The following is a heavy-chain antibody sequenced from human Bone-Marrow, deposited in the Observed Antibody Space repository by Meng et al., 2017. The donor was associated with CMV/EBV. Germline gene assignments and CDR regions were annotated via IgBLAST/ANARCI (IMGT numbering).Heavy chain of an antibody. J-gene: IGHJ4*02. Sequence: GESLKISCAASGFTFSSYGMHWVRQAPGKGLEWVAVISYDGSNKYYADFVKGRFTISRDNAKNSLYLQMNSLRAEDTAVYYCARAGYDFWSGPVDYWGQGTLVTVSS. CDR3: ARAGYDFWSGPVDY. D-gene: IGHD3-3*01. V-gene: IGHV3-30*12. CDR1: GFTFSSYG. CDR2: ISYDGSNK.